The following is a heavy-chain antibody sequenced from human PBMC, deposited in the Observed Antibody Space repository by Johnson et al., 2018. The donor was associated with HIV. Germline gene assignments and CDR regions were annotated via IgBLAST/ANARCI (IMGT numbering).Heavy chain of an antibody. V-gene: IGHV3-9*01. D-gene: IGHD2/OR15-2a*01. CDR1: GFIFDDYA. J-gene: IGHJ3*02. CDR2: ISWNSGSI. Sequence: VQLVESGGGLVQPGRSLRLSCAASGFIFDDYAMHWVRHAPGKGLEWVSGISWNSGSIDYADSVKGRFTISRDYAKNALYLQMNSRRAEDTALYYCATFDAFDIWGQGTMVTVSS. CDR3: ATFDAFDI.